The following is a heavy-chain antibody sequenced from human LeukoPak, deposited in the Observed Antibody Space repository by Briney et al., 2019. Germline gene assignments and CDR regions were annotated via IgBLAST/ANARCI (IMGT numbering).Heavy chain of an antibody. CDR1: GFTFSSYA. Sequence: GGSLRLSCAASGFTFSSYAMSWVRQAPGKGLGWVSAISGSGGTTYYANSVKGRFTFSRDNSKNTLYLQMNSLRAEDTAIYYCARMIRDYGDSNWFDPWGQGTLVTVSS. V-gene: IGHV3-23*01. D-gene: IGHD4-17*01. CDR3: ARMIRDYGDSNWFDP. J-gene: IGHJ5*02. CDR2: ISGSGGTT.